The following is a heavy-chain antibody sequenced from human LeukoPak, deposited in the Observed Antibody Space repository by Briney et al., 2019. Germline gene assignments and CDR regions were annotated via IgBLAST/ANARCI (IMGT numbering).Heavy chain of an antibody. CDR3: TRVTESGGYAY. V-gene: IGHV4-61*02. CDR1: GGSISSGSYY. Sequence: SQTLSLTCTVSGGSISSGSYYWSWIRQPAGKGLEWIGRIYTSGSTDYNLSLKSRVTISVDTSKNQFSLNLTSVTAADTAVYYCTRVTESGGYAYWGQGTLVTVSS. D-gene: IGHD5-12*01. CDR2: IYTSGST. J-gene: IGHJ4*02.